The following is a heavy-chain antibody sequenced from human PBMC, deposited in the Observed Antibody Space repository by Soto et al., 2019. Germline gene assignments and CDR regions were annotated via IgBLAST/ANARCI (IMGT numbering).Heavy chain of an antibody. J-gene: IGHJ5*02. CDR1: GYIFINYG. D-gene: IGHD2-2*01. CDR2: ISGYNGNT. V-gene: IGHV1-18*01. Sequence: VKVSCKASGYIFINYGITWVRQAPGQGLEWMGWISGYNGNTKYADKLQGRVTMTTDTSTTTAYMELRSLRSDDTAVYYCARDEVPAANWLDRWGQGTLVTVSS. CDR3: ARDEVPAANWLDR.